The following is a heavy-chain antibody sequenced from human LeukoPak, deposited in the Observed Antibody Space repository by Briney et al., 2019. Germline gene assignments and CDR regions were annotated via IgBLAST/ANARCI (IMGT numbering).Heavy chain of an antibody. V-gene: IGHV3-48*01. CDR1: GFTFSSYS. CDR3: AKGPYSTSSPDY. D-gene: IGHD6-6*01. J-gene: IGHJ4*02. Sequence: GGSLRLSCAASGFTFSSYSMNWVRQAPGKGLEWVSYISSSSSTIYYADSVKGRFTISRDNSKNTLYLQMNSLRVEDTAVFYCAKGPYSTSSPDYWGQGTLVTVSS. CDR2: ISSSSSTI.